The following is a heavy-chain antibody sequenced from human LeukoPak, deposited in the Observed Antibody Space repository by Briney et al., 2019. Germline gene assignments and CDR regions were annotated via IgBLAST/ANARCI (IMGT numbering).Heavy chain of an antibody. V-gene: IGHV4-59*12. CDR3: GSDELTSGWSFAD. D-gene: IGHD6-19*01. CDR2: IYNSGNT. CDR1: GGSINSYY. Sequence: SETLSLTCTVSGGSINSYYWIWIRQPPGKGLEGIGYIYNSGNTNYTPSLKSRVTISVDTSKNPFSLKLSSVNAADTAVYYCGSDELTSGWSFADWGQRTLVTVYS. J-gene: IGHJ1*01.